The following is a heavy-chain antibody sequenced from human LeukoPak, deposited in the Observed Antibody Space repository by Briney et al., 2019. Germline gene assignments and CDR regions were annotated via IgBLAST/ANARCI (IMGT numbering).Heavy chain of an antibody. V-gene: IGHV4-39*07. CDR2: INHSGST. D-gene: IGHD2-15*01. CDR1: GGSISSSSYY. CDR3: ARRQTGYCSGGSCYRQYYYYYYMDV. J-gene: IGHJ6*03. Sequence: SETLSLTCTVSGGSISSSSYYWGWIRQPPGKGLEWIGEINHSGSTNYNPSLKSRVTISVDTSKNQFSLKLSSVTAADTAVYYCARRQTGYCSGGSCYRQYYYYYYMDVWGKGTTVTISS.